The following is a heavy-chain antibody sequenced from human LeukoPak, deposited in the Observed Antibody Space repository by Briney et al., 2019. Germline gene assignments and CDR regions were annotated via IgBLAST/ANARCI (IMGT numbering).Heavy chain of an antibody. CDR3: ARGYPYYYDSSGYYHYFDY. J-gene: IGHJ4*02. CDR1: GGSISSYY. Sequence: SETLSLTCTVSGGSISSYYWSWIRQPPGKGLEWIGYIYYSGSTNYNPSLKSRVTISADTSKDQFSLKLSSVTAADTAVYYCARGYPYYYDSSGYYHYFDYWGQGTLVTVSS. CDR2: IYYSGST. D-gene: IGHD3-22*01. V-gene: IGHV4-59*08.